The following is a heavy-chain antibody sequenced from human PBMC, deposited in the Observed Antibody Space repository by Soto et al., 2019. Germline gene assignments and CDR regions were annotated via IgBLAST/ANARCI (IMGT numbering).Heavy chain of an antibody. J-gene: IGHJ4*02. D-gene: IGHD2-2*01. Sequence: ASVKVSCKASGFTFTSSAMQWVRQARGPRLEWIGWIVVGSGNTNYAQKFQERVTITRDMSTSTAYMELSSLRSEDTAVYYCAAFRLGYCSSTSCPTSSWGPTDVDYWGQGTLVTVSS. CDR1: GFTFTSSA. V-gene: IGHV1-58*02. CDR2: IVVGSGNT. CDR3: AAFRLGYCSSTSCPTSSWGPTDVDY.